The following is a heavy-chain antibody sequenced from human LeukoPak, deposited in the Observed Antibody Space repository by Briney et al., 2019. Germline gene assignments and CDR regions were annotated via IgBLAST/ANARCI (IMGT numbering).Heavy chain of an antibody. CDR3: ATSGTWYKQYYFDY. CDR2: IKQDGSEK. CDR1: GFTFSSYW. J-gene: IGHJ4*02. Sequence: PGGSLRLSCAASGFTFSSYWMSWVRQAPGKGLEWVANIKQDGSEKYYVDSVKGRFTISRDNAKNSLYLQMNSLRAEDTAVYYCATSGTWYKQYYFDYWGQGSLVTVSS. V-gene: IGHV3-7*03. D-gene: IGHD6-13*01.